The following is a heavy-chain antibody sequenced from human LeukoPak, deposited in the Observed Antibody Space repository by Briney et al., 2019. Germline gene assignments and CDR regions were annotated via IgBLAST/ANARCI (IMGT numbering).Heavy chain of an antibody. D-gene: IGHD1-26*01. V-gene: IGHV4-39*07. CDR3: ASWISSPIRIVGAKFDY. Sequence: PSETLSLTCTVSGGSISSSSYYWGWIRQPPGKGLEWIGSIYHSGSTYYNPSLKSRVTISVDTSKNQFSLKLSSVTAADTAVYYCASWISSPIRIVGAKFDYWGQGTLVTVSS. CDR2: IYHSGST. CDR1: GGSISSSSYY. J-gene: IGHJ4*02.